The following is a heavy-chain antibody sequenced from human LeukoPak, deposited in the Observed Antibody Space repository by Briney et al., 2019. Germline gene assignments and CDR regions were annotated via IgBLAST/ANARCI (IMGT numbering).Heavy chain of an antibody. CDR3: ARDLLDCSGGSCYRIVAFDI. Sequence: ASVKVSCKASGYTFTSYYMHWVRQAPGQGLEWMGIINPSGGSTSYAQKFQGRVTMTRDTSTSPVYMELSSLRSEDTAVYYCARDLLDCSGGSCYRIVAFDIWGQGTMVTVSS. D-gene: IGHD2-15*01. V-gene: IGHV1-46*01. CDR1: GYTFTSYY. CDR2: INPSGGST. J-gene: IGHJ3*02.